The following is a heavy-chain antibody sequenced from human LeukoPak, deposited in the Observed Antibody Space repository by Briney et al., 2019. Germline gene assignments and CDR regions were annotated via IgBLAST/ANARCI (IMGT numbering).Heavy chain of an antibody. Sequence: PGGSLRLSCVASGFTFDDYAMHWVRQAPGKGLEWVSLISGDGGSTYYADSVKGRFTISRDNSKNSLYLQMNSLRTEDTALYYCAKDIVPYYYGSGSYSFDYWGQGTLVTVSS. J-gene: IGHJ4*02. V-gene: IGHV3-43*02. CDR1: GFTFDDYA. CDR3: AKDIVPYYYGSGSYSFDY. D-gene: IGHD3-10*01. CDR2: ISGDGGST.